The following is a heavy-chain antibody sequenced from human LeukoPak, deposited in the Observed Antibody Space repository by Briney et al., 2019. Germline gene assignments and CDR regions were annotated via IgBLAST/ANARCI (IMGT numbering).Heavy chain of an antibody. CDR2: ISAYNGNT. CDR3: ARDLNIDYGDYAVLDY. CDR1: GYTFTSYG. Sequence: ASVKVSCKASGYTFTSYGISWVRQAPGQGLEWMGWISAYNGNTNYARKLQGRVTMTTDTSTSTAYMELRSLRSDDTAVYYCARDLNIDYGDYAVLDYWGQGTLVTVSS. D-gene: IGHD4-17*01. V-gene: IGHV1-18*01. J-gene: IGHJ4*02.